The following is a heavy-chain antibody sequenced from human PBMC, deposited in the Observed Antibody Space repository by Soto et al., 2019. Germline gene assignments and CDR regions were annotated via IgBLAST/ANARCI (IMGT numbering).Heavy chain of an antibody. Sequence: GGSLRLSCAASGFTFDDYTMHWVRQAPGKGLEWVSLISWDGGSTYYADSVKGRFTISRDNSKNSLYLQMNSLRTEDTALYYCAKGRYYDSSGYPDPLGYWGQGTLVTVSS. CDR3: AKGRYYDSSGYPDPLGY. J-gene: IGHJ4*02. D-gene: IGHD3-22*01. CDR2: ISWDGGST. V-gene: IGHV3-43*01. CDR1: GFTFDDYT.